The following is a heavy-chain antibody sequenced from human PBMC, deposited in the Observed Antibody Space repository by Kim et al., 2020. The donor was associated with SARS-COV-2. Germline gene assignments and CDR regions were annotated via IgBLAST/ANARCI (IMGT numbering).Heavy chain of an antibody. Sequence: SVKVSCKASGGTFSSYAISWVRQAPGQGLEWMGRIIPILGIANYAQKFQGRVTITADKSTSTAYMELSSLRSEDTAVYYCARDRGYDSSGYYSQRLMYYFDYWGQGTLVTVSS. D-gene: IGHD3-22*01. CDR3: ARDRGYDSSGYYSQRLMYYFDY. CDR1: GGTFSSYA. V-gene: IGHV1-69*04. J-gene: IGHJ4*02. CDR2: IIPILGIA.